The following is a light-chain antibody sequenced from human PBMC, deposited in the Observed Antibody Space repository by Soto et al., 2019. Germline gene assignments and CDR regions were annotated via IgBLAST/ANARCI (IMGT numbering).Light chain of an antibody. CDR1: QRCLCSSNNKNY. V-gene: IGKV4-1*01. CDR2: WAS. Sequence: DIVMTQSPDSLSVSLGERAAINFKSGQRCLCSSNNKNYLAWYRQKLGQPPQLLIYWASSRESGVPDRFSGSGSGTDFTLTISSLQAEDVAVYYCQQYYSTPRTFGQGTKVDIK. J-gene: IGKJ1*01. CDR3: QQYYSTPRT.